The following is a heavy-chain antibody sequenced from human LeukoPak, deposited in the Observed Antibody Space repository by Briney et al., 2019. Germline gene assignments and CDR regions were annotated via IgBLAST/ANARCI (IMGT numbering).Heavy chain of an antibody. CDR2: IWYDGSNK. J-gene: IGHJ4*02. CDR3: ARTLRGYSYGPFDY. CDR1: GFTFSSYG. Sequence: GRSLRLSCAASGFTFSSYGMHWVRQAPGKGLEWVAVIWYDGSNKYYADSVKGRFTISRDNSKNTLYLQMSSLRAEDTAVYYCARTLRGYSYGPFDYWGRGTLVTVSS. V-gene: IGHV3-33*01. D-gene: IGHD5-18*01.